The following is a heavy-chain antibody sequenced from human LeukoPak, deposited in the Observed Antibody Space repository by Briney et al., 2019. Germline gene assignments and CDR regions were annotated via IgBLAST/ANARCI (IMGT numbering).Heavy chain of an antibody. CDR2: ISDSGTTI. J-gene: IGHJ3*02. D-gene: IGHD3-10*01. CDR1: GFIFSSYE. V-gene: IGHV3-48*03. Sequence: GGSLRLSCAASGFIFSSYEMNWVRQAPGKGLEWVSYISDSGTTIYYADSVKGRFTISRDNAKNSLYLQMNSLRAEDTAVYYYASLIGVGYYYGSGSYPGGFDIWGQGTMVTVSS. CDR3: ASLIGVGYYYGSGSYPGGFDI.